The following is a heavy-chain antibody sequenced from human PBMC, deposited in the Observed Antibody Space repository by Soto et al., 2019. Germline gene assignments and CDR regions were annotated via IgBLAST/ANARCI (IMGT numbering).Heavy chain of an antibody. V-gene: IGHV1-69*02. D-gene: IGHD5-12*01. J-gene: IGHJ6*02. CDR1: GGTFSSYT. CDR2: IIPILGIA. CDR3: ARVLATIDYYYYGMDV. Sequence: SVKVSCKASGGTFSSYTISWVRQAPGQGLEWMGRIIPILGIANYAQKFQGRVTMTGDTSTSTVYMELSSLRSEDTAVYYCARVLATIDYYYYGMDVWGQGTTVTVSS.